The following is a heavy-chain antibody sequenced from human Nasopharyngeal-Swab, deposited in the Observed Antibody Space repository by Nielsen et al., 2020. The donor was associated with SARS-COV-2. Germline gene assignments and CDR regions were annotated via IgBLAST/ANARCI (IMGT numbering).Heavy chain of an antibody. V-gene: IGHV3-23*01. CDR2: ISISGGHT. J-gene: IGHJ4*02. D-gene: IGHD3-9*01. Sequence: GESLKISCAASGFTFTTYGMSWVRQAPGKGLEWVSGISISGGHTYYSDSVKGRLTISRDNSKNTLYLQMNSLRAEDTAVYHCAKQFYDSLTDWVFDSWGQGTLVTVSS. CDR1: GFTFTTYG. CDR3: AKQFYDSLTDWVFDS.